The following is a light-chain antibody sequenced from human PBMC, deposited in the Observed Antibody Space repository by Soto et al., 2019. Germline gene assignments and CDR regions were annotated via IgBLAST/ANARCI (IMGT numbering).Light chain of an antibody. CDR2: GAS. J-gene: IGKJ1*01. CDR3: QQYGSSPRT. CDR1: QSASSSY. Sequence: EIVLTQSPGTLSLSPGERATLSCRASQSASSSYLAWYQQKPGQAPRLLIYGASSRATGIPDRFSGSGSGTDFTLTISRLEPEDFAAYYCQQYGSSPRTFGQGTKVDI. V-gene: IGKV3-20*01.